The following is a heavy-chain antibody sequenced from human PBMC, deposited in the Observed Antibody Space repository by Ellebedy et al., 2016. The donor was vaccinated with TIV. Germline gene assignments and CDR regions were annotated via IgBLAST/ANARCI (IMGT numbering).Heavy chain of an antibody. V-gene: IGHV3-23*01. D-gene: IGHD2-8*01. CDR2: ISGSGGST. CDR1: GFTFSSYA. Sequence: GESLKISXAASGFTFSSYAMSWVRQAPGKGLEWVSAISGSGGSTYYADSVKGRFTISRDNSKNTLYLQMNSLRAEDTAVYYCAKEGVGTDVWGKGTTVTVSS. J-gene: IGHJ6*04. CDR3: AKEGVGTDV.